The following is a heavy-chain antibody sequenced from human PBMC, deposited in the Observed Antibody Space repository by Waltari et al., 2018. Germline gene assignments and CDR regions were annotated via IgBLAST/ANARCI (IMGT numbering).Heavy chain of an antibody. J-gene: IGHJ4*02. CDR3: ARAGVVAAINLDY. D-gene: IGHD2-15*01. CDR1: GGSISSHY. V-gene: IGHV4-59*11. CDR2: IYYSGST. Sequence: QVQLQESGPGLVKPSETLSLTCTVSGGSISSHYWSWIRQPPGKGLEWIGYIYYSGSTNYNPSLKSRVTIAVDTSKNQSSLKLSSVTAADTAVYYCARAGVVAAINLDYWGQGTLVTVSS.